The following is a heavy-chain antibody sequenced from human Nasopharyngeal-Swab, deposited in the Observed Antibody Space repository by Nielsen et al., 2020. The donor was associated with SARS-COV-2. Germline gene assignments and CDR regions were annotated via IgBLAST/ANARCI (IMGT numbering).Heavy chain of an antibody. Sequence: GGSLRLSCAASGFTVSTNYMSWVRQAPGKGLEWVSVIYSGGSTYYADSVKGRFTISRDNSKNTRYLQMNSLRAEDTAVYYCAREGLGNDFDYWGQGTLVTVSS. J-gene: IGHJ4*02. V-gene: IGHV3-53*01. CDR3: AREGLGNDFDY. CDR2: IYSGGST. D-gene: IGHD5-12*01. CDR1: GFTVSTNY.